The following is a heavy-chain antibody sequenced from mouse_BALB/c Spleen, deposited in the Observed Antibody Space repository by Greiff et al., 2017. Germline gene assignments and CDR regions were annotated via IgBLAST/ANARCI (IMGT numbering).Heavy chain of an antibody. Sequence: VQLQQSGTVLARPGASVKMSCKASGYTFTSYWMHWVKQRPGQGLAWIGAIYPGNSDTSYNQKFKGKAKLTAVTSTSTAYMELSSLTNEDSAVYYCTKIYYDYDGAMDYWGQGTSVTVSS. V-gene: IGHV1-5*01. CDR3: TKIYYDYDGAMDY. CDR2: IYPGNSDT. D-gene: IGHD2-4*01. J-gene: IGHJ4*01. CDR1: GYTFTSYW.